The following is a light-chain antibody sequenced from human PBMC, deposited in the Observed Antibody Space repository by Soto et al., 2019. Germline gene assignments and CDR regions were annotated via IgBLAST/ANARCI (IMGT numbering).Light chain of an antibody. CDR1: QSVSSN. CDR3: QQYGSSPPNT. Sequence: EIVLTQSPATLSLSPGERATLSCRASQSVSSNLAWYQQKPGQAPRLLIYGASSRATGIPDRFSGSGSGTDFTLTISRLEPEDFAVYYCQQYGSSPPNTFGQGTRLEIK. V-gene: IGKV3-20*01. CDR2: GAS. J-gene: IGKJ5*01.